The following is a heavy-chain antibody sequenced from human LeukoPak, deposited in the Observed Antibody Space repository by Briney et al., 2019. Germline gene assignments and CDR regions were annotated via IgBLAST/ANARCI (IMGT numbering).Heavy chain of an antibody. CDR1: GFTVITND. CDR2: LYSDGNT. Sequence: GGSLRLSCAASGFTVITNDMTWVRQAPGKGLEWVSALYSDGNTKYADSVQGRFTISRDNSKNTLYLEMNSLSPDDTAVYYCARGVEPLAANTLAYWGQGTLVTVSS. D-gene: IGHD1-14*01. J-gene: IGHJ4*02. V-gene: IGHV3-53*01. CDR3: ARGVEPLAANTLAY.